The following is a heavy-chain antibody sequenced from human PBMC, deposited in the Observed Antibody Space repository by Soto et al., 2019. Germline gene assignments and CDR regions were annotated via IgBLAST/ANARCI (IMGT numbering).Heavy chain of an antibody. Sequence: GESLKISCKASGYSFSFYWIGWVRQMPGKGLEWMAIMYPDDSDIRYSPSFEAHVTLSADKSNSTALLQWSSLKASDTAMYYCATAYVYDFENSNYYRDAFDIWGQGTLVTVSS. CDR3: ATAYVYDFENSNYYRDAFDI. D-gene: IGHD3-22*01. CDR2: MYPDDSDI. CDR1: GYSFSFYW. V-gene: IGHV5-51*01. J-gene: IGHJ3*02.